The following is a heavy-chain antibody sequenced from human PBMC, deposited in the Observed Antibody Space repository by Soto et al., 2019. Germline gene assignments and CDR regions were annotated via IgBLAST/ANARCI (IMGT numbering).Heavy chain of an antibody. CDR1: GFSRSTRGVG. CDR3: AHSDYGDYRLAFGY. J-gene: IGHJ4*02. Sequence: ESGPTLVNPTQTLTLTSTFSGFSRSTRGVGVGWIRQPPGKALEWLALIYWDDDKRYSPSLKSRLTITKDTSKNQVVLTMTNMDPVDTATYYCAHSDYGDYRLAFGYWGQGTLVTVSS. CDR2: IYWDDDK. D-gene: IGHD4-17*01. V-gene: IGHV2-5*02.